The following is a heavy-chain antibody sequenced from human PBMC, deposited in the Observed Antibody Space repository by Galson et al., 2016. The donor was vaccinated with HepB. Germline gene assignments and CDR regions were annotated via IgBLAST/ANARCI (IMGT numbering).Heavy chain of an antibody. CDR3: ARLLGGYGHYFDS. V-gene: IGHV4-39*01. Sequence: SETLSLTCSVSGGFISSSGHYWGWIRQPPGKGLEWLGSIYYSGSTYYNPSLKSRVTISVDTSKNQFSLKVTSVTAADTAMYYCARLLGGYGHYFDSWGQGILVTVSS. D-gene: IGHD6-25*01. CDR2: IYYSGST. J-gene: IGHJ4*02. CDR1: GGFISSSGHY.